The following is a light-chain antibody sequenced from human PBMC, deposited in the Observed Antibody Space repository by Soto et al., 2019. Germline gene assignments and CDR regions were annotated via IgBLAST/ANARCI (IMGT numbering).Light chain of an antibody. CDR1: QDISNY. Sequence: DIQMTQSPSSLSASVGDRVTITCQASQDISNYLNWYQQKPGKAPKLLIYDASNLETGVPSRFSGSGSGTDFTSTISSLQPEDIATYYCQKYDNIPPIFTFGPGTKVDIK. CDR2: DAS. CDR3: QKYDNIPPIFT. J-gene: IGKJ3*01. V-gene: IGKV1-33*01.